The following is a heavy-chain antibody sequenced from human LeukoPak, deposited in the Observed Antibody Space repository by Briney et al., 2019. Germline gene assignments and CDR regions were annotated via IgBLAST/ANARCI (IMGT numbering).Heavy chain of an antibody. CDR2: INPNSGGT. CDR3: ALTYYDFWSGYRTDLDY. V-gene: IGHV1-2*02. CDR1: GYTFTGYY. Sequence: ASVKVSCKASGYTFTGYYMHRVRQAPGQGLEWMGWINPNSGGTNYAQKFQGRVTMTRDTSISTAYMELSRLKSDDTAVYYRALTYYDFWSGYRTDLDYWGQGTLVTVSS. D-gene: IGHD3-3*01. J-gene: IGHJ4*02.